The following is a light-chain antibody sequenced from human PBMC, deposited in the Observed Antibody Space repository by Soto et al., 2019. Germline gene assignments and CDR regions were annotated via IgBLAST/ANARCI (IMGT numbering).Light chain of an antibody. J-gene: IGKJ1*01. V-gene: IGKV2-28*01. CDR3: MQALQTPRT. CDR1: QSLLHSNGYNY. CDR2: LGS. Sequence: DIVMTQSPLSLPVTPGEPASISCRSSQSLLHSNGYNYLDWYLQKPGQSPQLLIYLGSNRASGVPDRFSRSGSGTDFTLKISRGEAEDVGVYYCMQALQTPRTFGQGTKVEIK.